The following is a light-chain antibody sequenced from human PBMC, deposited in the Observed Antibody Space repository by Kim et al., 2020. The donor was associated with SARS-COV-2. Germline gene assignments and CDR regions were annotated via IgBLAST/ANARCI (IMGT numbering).Light chain of an antibody. CDR1: RRVNGI. CDR3: QKYNKWPPWT. CDR2: CAS. J-gene: IGKJ1*01. V-gene: IGKV3-15*01. Sequence: CPGERGTLPCRPIRRVNGILHWYPQNPGHEPRLLSSCASTRAPGPPARFSGSGSGAEFTISISSLQSEDYAIYYCQKYNKWPPWTCGQGTKVDIK.